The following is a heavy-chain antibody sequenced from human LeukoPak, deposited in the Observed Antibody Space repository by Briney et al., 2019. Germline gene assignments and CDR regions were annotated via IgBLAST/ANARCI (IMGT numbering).Heavy chain of an antibody. CDR3: ARAGVYGSGRYWFDY. CDR2: INQDGRER. V-gene: IGHV3-7*03. J-gene: IGHJ4*02. Sequence: GGSLRLSCAASGFTSSGFYMTWVRQAPGKGLEWVANINQDGRERNYVDSVKGRFTISRDTAKNSLSLQMNSLRAEDTAVYCCARAGVYGSGRYWFDYWGQGTLVTVSS. CDR1: GFTSSGFY. D-gene: IGHD6-25*01.